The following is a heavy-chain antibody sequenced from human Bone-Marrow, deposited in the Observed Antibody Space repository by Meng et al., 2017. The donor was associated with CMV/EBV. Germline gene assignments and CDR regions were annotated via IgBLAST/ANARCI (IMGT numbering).Heavy chain of an antibody. CDR1: GGSISSYY. CDR3: ASNWGLSGFDY. J-gene: IGHJ4*02. V-gene: IGHV4-59*01. CDR2: IYYSGST. D-gene: IGHD7-27*01. Sequence: SETLSLTCTVSGGSISSYYWSWIRQPPGKGLEWIGYIYYSGSTNYNPSLKSRVTISVDTSKNQFSLKLSSVTAADTAVYYCASNWGLSGFDYWGQGTLVTVSS.